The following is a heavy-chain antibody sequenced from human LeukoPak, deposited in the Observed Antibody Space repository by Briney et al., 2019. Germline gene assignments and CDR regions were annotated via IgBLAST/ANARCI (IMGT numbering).Heavy chain of an antibody. J-gene: IGHJ6*03. CDR3: ARGYGDYPYYYYRDV. CDR1: GFTFSNYW. CDR2: INTDGSYT. Sequence: GGSLRLSCAASGFTFSNYWMHWVRQAPGKGLVWVSRINTDGSYTSYADSVKGRFTISRDNAKNTQFLQMNSLRAEDTAVYYCARGYGDYPYYYYRDVWGKGTTVTVSS. D-gene: IGHD4-17*01. V-gene: IGHV3-74*01.